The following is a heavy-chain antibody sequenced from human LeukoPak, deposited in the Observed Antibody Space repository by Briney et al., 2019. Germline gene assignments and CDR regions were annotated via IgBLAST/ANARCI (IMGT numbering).Heavy chain of an antibody. V-gene: IGHV1-46*01. J-gene: IGHJ6*03. Sequence: ASVNVSCKASGYTFTSYYMHWVRQAPGQGLEWMGIINPSGGSTSYAQKFQGRVTMTRDMSTSTVYMELSSLRSEDTAVYYCARSPTGTTYYYYYYYMDVWGKGTTVTVSS. CDR2: INPSGGST. D-gene: IGHD1-1*01. CDR1: GYTFTSYY. CDR3: ARSPTGTTYYYYYYYMDV.